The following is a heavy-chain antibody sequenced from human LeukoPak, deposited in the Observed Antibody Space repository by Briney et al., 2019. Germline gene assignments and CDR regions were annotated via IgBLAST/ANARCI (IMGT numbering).Heavy chain of an antibody. Sequence: ALVKVSCKASGYTFTSYGISWVRQAPGQGLEWMGWISAYNGNTNYAQKLQGRVTMTRDTSISTAYMELSRLRSDDTAVYYCARDSGERGSGSYLIAYWGQGTLVTVSS. CDR2: ISAYNGNT. D-gene: IGHD3-10*01. CDR1: GYTFTSYG. V-gene: IGHV1-18*01. CDR3: ARDSGERGSGSYLIAY. J-gene: IGHJ4*02.